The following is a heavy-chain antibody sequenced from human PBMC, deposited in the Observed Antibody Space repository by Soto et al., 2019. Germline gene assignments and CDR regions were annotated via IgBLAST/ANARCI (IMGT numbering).Heavy chain of an antibody. Sequence: SETLSLTCAVSGGSISSSNWWSWVRQPPGKGLEWIGEIYHSGSTNYNPSLKSRVTISVDTSKNQFSLKLSSVTAADTAVYYCARSGYYDILTGRRYYYYYMDVWGKGTTVTVSS. CDR3: ARSGYYDILTGRRYYYYYMDV. CDR1: GGSISSSNW. CDR2: IYHSGST. J-gene: IGHJ6*03. V-gene: IGHV4-4*02. D-gene: IGHD3-9*01.